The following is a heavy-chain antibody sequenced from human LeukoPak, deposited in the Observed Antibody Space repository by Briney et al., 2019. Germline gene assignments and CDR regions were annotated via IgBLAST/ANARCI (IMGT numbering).Heavy chain of an antibody. J-gene: IGHJ6*02. CDR2: ISSSSSYI. V-gene: IGHV3-21*01. CDR1: GFTFSSYS. CDR3: ARVSSAAKYYYGMDV. D-gene: IGHD2-15*01. Sequence: GGSLRLSCAASGFTFSSYSMNWVRQAPGKGLEWVSSISSSSSYIYYADSVKGRFTISRDNAKNSLYLQMNSLRAEDTAVYYCARVSSAAKYYYGMDVWGQGTTVTVSS.